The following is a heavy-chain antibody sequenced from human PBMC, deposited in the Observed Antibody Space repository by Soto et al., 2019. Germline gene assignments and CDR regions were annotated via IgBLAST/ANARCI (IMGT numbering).Heavy chain of an antibody. V-gene: IGHV4-34*01. CDR3: ARPYYYDSSGYYLY. D-gene: IGHD3-22*01. CDR1: GGSFSGYY. Sequence: SSETLSLTCAVYGGSFSGYYWSWIRQPPGKGLEWIGEINHSGSTNYNPSLKSRVTIPVDTSKNQFSLKLSSVTAADTAVYYCARPYYYDSSGYYLYWGQGTLVTVSS. J-gene: IGHJ4*02. CDR2: INHSGST.